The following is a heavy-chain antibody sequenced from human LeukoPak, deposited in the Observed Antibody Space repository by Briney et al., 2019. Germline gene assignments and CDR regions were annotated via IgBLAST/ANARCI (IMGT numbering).Heavy chain of an antibody. CDR3: ASSDSGYYDYYYYYYMDV. CDR1: GFTFSSYS. D-gene: IGHD3-22*01. J-gene: IGHJ6*03. Sequence: PGGSLTLSCAASGFTFSSYSMNWVRQAPGKGLEWVSSISSSSSYIYYADSVKGRFTISRDNAKNSLYLQMNSLRAEDTAVYYCASSDSGYYDYYYYYYMDVWGKGTTVTVSS. V-gene: IGHV3-21*01. CDR2: ISSSSSYI.